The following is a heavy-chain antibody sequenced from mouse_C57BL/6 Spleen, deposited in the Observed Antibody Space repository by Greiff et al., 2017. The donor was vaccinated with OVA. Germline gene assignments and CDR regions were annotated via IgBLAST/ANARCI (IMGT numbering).Heavy chain of an antibody. CDR2: IDPSDSYT. CDR1: GYTFTSYW. D-gene: IGHD1-1*01. J-gene: IGHJ3*01. Sequence: QVQLQQPGAELVKPGASVKLSCKASGYTFTSYWMQWVKQRPGQGLEWIGEIDPSDSYTNYNQKFKGKATLTVDTSSSTAYMQLSSLTSEDSAVYYCASPTYGSSSWFAYWGQGTLVTVSA. V-gene: IGHV1-50*01. CDR3: ASPTYGSSSWFAY.